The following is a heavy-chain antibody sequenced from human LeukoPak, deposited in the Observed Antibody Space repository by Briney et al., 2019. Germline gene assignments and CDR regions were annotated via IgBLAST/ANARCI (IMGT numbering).Heavy chain of an antibody. V-gene: IGHV3-49*04. Sequence: RPGGSLRLSCTTSGFTFGDYGLIWVRQAPGKGLEWVGFIRSKTYGGTTEYAASVKGRFTISRDDSKSIAYLQMNSLKTEDTAVYHCAGSFGELTFFDYWGQGTLVTVSS. CDR1: GFTFGDYG. D-gene: IGHD3-10*01. CDR2: IRSKTYGGTT. J-gene: IGHJ4*02. CDR3: AGSFGELTFFDY.